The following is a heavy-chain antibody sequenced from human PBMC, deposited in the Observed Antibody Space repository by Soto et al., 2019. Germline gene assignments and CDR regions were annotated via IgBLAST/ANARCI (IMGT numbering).Heavy chain of an antibody. CDR2: ISSTTNYI. Sequence: EVKQVESGGGLVKHGGSLSLSWAASGITFTRYRMNWVRQAPGKGHEWVSSISSTTNYIYYGDSMTGRYTISRDSAKNSLYLEMNSLRAADTAVYYRARESEDLTSNFDYWGQGTLVSVSS. J-gene: IGHJ4*02. V-gene: IGHV3-21*06. CDR1: GITFTRYR. CDR3: ARESEDLTSNFDY.